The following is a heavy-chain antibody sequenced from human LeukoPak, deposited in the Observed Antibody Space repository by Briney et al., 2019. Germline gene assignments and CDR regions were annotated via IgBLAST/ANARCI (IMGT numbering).Heavy chain of an antibody. J-gene: IGHJ2*01. V-gene: IGHV4-59*08. D-gene: IGHD2-15*01. CDR2: IYYSGST. Sequence: SETLSLTCTVSGGSISSYYWSWIRQPPGKGLEWIGYIYYSGSTNCNPSLKSRVTISVDTSKNQFSLKLSSVTAADTAVYYCARFRTGYCSGGSCYYWYFDLWGRGTLVTVSS. CDR3: ARFRTGYCSGGSCYYWYFDL. CDR1: GGSISSYY.